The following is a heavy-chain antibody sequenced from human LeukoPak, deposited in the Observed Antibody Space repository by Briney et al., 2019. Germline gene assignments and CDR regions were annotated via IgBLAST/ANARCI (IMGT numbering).Heavy chain of an antibody. D-gene: IGHD6-13*01. Sequence: ASVKVSCKASGYTFTSYYMHWVRQAPGQGLEWMGIINPSGGSTSYAQKFQGRVTMTRDTSTSTVYMELSSLRSEDTAVYYCARGTAAGTFANLEYFQHWGQGTLVTVSS. CDR2: INPSGGST. CDR3: ARGTAAGTFANLEYFQH. CDR1: GYTFTSYY. J-gene: IGHJ1*01. V-gene: IGHV1-46*01.